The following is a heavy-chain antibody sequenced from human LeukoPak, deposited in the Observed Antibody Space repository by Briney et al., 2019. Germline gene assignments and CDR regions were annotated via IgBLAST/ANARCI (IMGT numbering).Heavy chain of an antibody. CDR1: GFTFSSYA. Sequence: GGSLRLSCAASGFTFSSYAMSWVRQAPGKGLEWVSAISGSGGSTYYADSVKGRFTISRDNSKNTLYLQMNSLRAEVTAVYYCAKAHYYDSSGPFDYWGQGTLVTVSS. CDR3: AKAHYYDSSGPFDY. CDR2: ISGSGGST. D-gene: IGHD3-22*01. V-gene: IGHV3-23*01. J-gene: IGHJ4*02.